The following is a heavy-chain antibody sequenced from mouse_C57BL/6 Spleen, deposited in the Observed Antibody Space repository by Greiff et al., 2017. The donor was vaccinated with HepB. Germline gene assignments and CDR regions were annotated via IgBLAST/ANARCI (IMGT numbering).Heavy chain of an antibody. V-gene: IGHV10-3*01. CDR3: VRGGSSGYLYAMDY. D-gene: IGHD3-2*02. Sequence: EVQVVESGGGLVQPKGSLKLSCAASGFTFNTYAMHWVRQAPGKGLEWVARIRSKSSNYATYYADSVKDRFTISRDDSQSMLYLQMNNLKTEDTAMYYCVRGGSSGYLYAMDYWGQGTSVTVSS. J-gene: IGHJ4*01. CDR1: GFTFNTYA. CDR2: IRSKSSNYAT.